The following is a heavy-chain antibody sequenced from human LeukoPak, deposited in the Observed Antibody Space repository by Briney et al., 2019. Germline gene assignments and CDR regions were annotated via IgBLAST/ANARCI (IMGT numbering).Heavy chain of an antibody. V-gene: IGHV3-23*01. CDR1: GFTFSSYA. D-gene: IGHD5-24*01. CDR3: AREGKWLQLRYFDY. Sequence: GGSLRLSCAASGFTFSSYAMSWVRQAPGKGLECVSGISGSGGTTYYADSVKGRFTISRDNSNNTLYLQMNSLRADDTAVYYCAREGKWLQLRYFDYWGQGTLVTVSS. J-gene: IGHJ4*02. CDR2: ISGSGGTT.